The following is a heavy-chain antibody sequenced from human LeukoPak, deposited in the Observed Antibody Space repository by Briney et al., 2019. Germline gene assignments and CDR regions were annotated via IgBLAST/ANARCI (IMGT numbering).Heavy chain of an antibody. D-gene: IGHD2-2*01. CDR1: GGSISSYY. J-gene: IGHJ2*01. CDR3: ARAKCSSTSCYLWYFDL. Sequence: PSETLSLTCTVSGGSISSYYWSWIRQPPGKGLEWIGYIYYSGSTYYNPSLKSRVTISVDTSKNQFSLKLSSVTAADTAVYYCARAKCSSTSCYLWYFDLWGRGTLVTVSS. V-gene: IGHV4-30-4*08. CDR2: IYYSGST.